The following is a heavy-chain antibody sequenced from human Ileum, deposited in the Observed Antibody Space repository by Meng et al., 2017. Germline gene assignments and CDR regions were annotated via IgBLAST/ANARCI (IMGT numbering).Heavy chain of an antibody. CDR1: GGSVSSASYS. J-gene: IGHJ4*02. CDR3: ARFYGSGTFEVHDY. Sequence: QVALLASGPGRVRPSGTLALTCKFSGGSVSSASYSWSWIRQPPGKGLEWIGLIHYSGSRNYNPSLKSRVTMSVDTSKNQVSLRLTSVTAADTAVYYCARFYGSGTFEVHDYWGQGTLVTVSS. V-gene: IGHV4-61*01. CDR2: IHYSGSR. D-gene: IGHD3-10*01.